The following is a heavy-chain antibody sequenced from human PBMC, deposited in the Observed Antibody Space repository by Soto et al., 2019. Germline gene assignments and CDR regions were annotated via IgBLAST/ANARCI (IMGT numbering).Heavy chain of an antibody. CDR2: INHSGST. J-gene: IGHJ6*03. Sequence: PSETLSLTCAVYGGSFSGYYWSWIRQPPGKGLEWIGEINHSGSTNYNPSLKSRVTISVDTSKNQFSLKLSSVTAADTAVYHCARIPEANYYYYMDVWGKGTTVTISS. D-gene: IGHD2-21*01. V-gene: IGHV4-34*01. CDR1: GGSFSGYY. CDR3: ARIPEANYYYYMDV.